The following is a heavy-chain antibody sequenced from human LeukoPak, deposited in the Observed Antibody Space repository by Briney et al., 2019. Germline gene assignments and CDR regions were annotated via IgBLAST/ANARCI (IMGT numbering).Heavy chain of an antibody. CDR2: INPNSGGT. Sequence: GASVKVSCKASGYTFTGYYMHWVRQAPGQGLEWMGWINPNSGGTNYAQKFQGRVTMTRDTSISTAYMELSRLRSDDTAVYCCARGVIAYSGSYQPNWFDPWGQGTLVTVSP. D-gene: IGHD1-26*01. J-gene: IGHJ5*02. CDR3: ARGVIAYSGSYQPNWFDP. V-gene: IGHV1-2*02. CDR1: GYTFTGYY.